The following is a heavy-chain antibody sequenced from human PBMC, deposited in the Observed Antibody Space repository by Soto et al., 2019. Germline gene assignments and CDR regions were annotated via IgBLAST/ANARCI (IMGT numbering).Heavy chain of an antibody. Sequence: GGSLRLSCAASGFTFSSYGMHWVRQAPGKGLEWVAVIWYDGSNKYYADSVKGRFTISRDNSKNTLYLQMNSLRAEDTAVYYCARDGGYYDSSGYSFSWYFDYWGQGTLVTVSS. CDR1: GFTFSSYG. CDR2: IWYDGSNK. V-gene: IGHV3-33*01. CDR3: ARDGGYYDSSGYSFSWYFDY. D-gene: IGHD3-22*01. J-gene: IGHJ4*02.